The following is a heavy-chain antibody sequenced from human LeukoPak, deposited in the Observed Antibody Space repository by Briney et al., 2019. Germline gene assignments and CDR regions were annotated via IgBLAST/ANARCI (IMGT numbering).Heavy chain of an antibody. CDR3: ARQGSAAAFFDY. J-gene: IGHJ4*01. D-gene: IGHD2-2*01. Sequence: SETLSLTCAVYVGSLSEYYWSWIRQPPGKGLEWIGEINHSGSTTYNPSLKGRVAISIDTSNNQFSLKLSSVTVADTAVYYCARQGSAAAFFDYWGHGNLATVSS. CDR2: INHSGST. V-gene: IGHV4-34*01. CDR1: VGSLSEYY.